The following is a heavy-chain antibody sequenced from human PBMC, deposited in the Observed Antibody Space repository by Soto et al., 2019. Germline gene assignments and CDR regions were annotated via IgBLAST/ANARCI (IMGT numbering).Heavy chain of an antibody. D-gene: IGHD6-19*01. CDR1: GYTFTSYG. CDR2: ISAYNGNT. Sequence: ASVKVSCKASGYTFTSYGISWVRQAPGQGLEWMGWISAYNGNTNYAQKLQGRVTMTTDTSTSTAYMELRSLRSDDTAVYYCARDQGSGWYGSYYYGMDVGGQGTTVTVSS. J-gene: IGHJ6*02. CDR3: ARDQGSGWYGSYYYGMDV. V-gene: IGHV1-18*01.